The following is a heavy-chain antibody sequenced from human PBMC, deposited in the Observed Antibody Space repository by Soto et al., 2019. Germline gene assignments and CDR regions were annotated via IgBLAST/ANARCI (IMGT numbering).Heavy chain of an antibody. CDR3: ARGLGSGYLPFYYYYYGMDV. CDR1: GFTFSTYW. Sequence: PVGSLRLSCAASGFTFSTYWMTWVRQAPGKGLEWVAVISYDGSNKYYADSVKGRFTISRDNSKNTLYLQMNSLRAEDTAVYYCARGLGSGYLPFYYYYYGMDVWGQGTTVTVSS. J-gene: IGHJ6*02. D-gene: IGHD3-3*01. CDR2: ISYDGSNK. V-gene: IGHV3-30-3*01.